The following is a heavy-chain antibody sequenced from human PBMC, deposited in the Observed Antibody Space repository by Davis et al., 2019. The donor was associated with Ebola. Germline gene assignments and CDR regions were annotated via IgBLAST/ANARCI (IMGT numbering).Heavy chain of an antibody. J-gene: IGHJ6*04. D-gene: IGHD6-6*01. CDR1: GFTFSNYW. CDR3: ARDTKGSGVAQYSSSSPYYYYGMDV. V-gene: IGHV3-74*01. CDR2: INSDGTST. Sequence: PGGSLRLSCAASGFTFSNYWMHWVRQAPGKGLVWVSRINSDGTSTTYADSVKGRFTISRDNAENTLYLQMNSLRAEDTAVYYCARDTKGSGVAQYSSSSPYYYYGMDVWGKGTTVTVSS.